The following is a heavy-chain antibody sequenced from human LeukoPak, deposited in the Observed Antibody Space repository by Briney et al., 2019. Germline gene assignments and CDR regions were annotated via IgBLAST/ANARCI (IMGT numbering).Heavy chain of an antibody. Sequence: SETLSLTCAVFGGSFSSYYWSWIRQPPGRGLEWIGDIDHGGITNCNPSLKSRVTISVDTSKNQFSLTLRSVTAADTAVYYCAGLQGHSYYYMDVWGRGTTVTVSS. CDR3: AGLQGHSYYYMDV. CDR1: GGSFSSYY. V-gene: IGHV4-34*01. J-gene: IGHJ6*03. CDR2: IDHGGIT.